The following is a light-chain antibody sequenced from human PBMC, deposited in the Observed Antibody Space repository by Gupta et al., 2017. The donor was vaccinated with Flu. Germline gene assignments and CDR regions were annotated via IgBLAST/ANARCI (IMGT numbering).Light chain of an antibody. V-gene: IGKV1-6*01. CDR3: LQDYNYPRT. CDR2: AAS. J-gene: IGKJ1*01. CDR1: QGIRND. Sequence: IQMTQSPSTLSASVGDRVIITCRTSQGIRNDLGWYQQRPGKAPKLLIYAASNLQSGVPSRFSGSGSGTDFTLTISSLQPEDFATYYCLQDYNYPRTFGQGTKVEI.